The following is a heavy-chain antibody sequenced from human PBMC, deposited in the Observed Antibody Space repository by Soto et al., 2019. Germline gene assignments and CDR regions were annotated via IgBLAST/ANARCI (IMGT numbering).Heavy chain of an antibody. CDR2: IGGGGVPT. V-gene: IGHV3-23*01. CDR3: ARGSAFIGLDY. D-gene: IGHD1-26*01. J-gene: IGHJ4*02. CDR1: GFTFINYA. Sequence: GGSLRLSCAASGFTFINYAMSWVRQAPWKGLEWVSAIGGGGVPTYHADSMKGRFTISRDNTKDSLYLQMNSLRAEDTAIYYCARGSAFIGLDYWGQGTPVPVSS.